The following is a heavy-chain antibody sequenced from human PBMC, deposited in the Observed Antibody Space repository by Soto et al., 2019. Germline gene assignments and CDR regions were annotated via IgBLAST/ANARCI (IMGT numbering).Heavy chain of an antibody. CDR3: ARAMVRGNYCDY. D-gene: IGHD3-10*01. CDR2: IRDKAHTYTT. V-gene: IGHV3-72*01. CDR1: GFSFSDHY. J-gene: IGHJ4*02. Sequence: EVQLVESGGGLVQPGGSLRLSCAASGFSFSDHYMDWVRQAPGKGLEWVARIRDKAHTYTTEYAASVKGRFTISRDDSKNSLDLQMNNLKTEDTAGYYCARAMVRGNYCDYWGQGALVTVSS.